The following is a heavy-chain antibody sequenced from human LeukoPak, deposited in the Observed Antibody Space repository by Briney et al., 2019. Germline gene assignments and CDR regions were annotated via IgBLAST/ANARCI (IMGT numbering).Heavy chain of an antibody. CDR2: ISGSGGST. V-gene: IGHV3-23*01. D-gene: IGHD1-26*01. CDR1: GFTFSNYA. Sequence: TGGSLRLSCAASGFTFSNYAMNWVRQAPGRGLEWVPAISGSGGSTYYADSVKGRFTISRDNSKNTLYLQMNSLRAEDTAVYYCAKDLAGSGSYSFDYWGQGTLVTVSS. J-gene: IGHJ4*02. CDR3: AKDLAGSGSYSFDY.